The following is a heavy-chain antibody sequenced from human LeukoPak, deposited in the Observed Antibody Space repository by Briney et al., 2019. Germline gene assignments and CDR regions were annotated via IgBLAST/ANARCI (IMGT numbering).Heavy chain of an antibody. V-gene: IGHV3-64*01. Sequence: GGSLRLSCAASGFTFSSYAMHWVRQAPGKGLEYVSAISSNGGSTYYANSVKGRFTISRDNSKNTLYLQMGSLRAEDMAVYYCARGVAAAGTFDYWDQGTLVTVSS. CDR1: GFTFSSYA. J-gene: IGHJ4*02. CDR2: ISSNGGST. D-gene: IGHD6-13*01. CDR3: ARGVAAAGTFDY.